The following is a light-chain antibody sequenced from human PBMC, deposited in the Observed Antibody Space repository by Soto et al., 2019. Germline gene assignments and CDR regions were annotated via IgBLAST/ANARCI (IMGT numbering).Light chain of an antibody. CDR1: SSDVGAYNY. J-gene: IGLJ2*01. CDR3: SSFAGTTTV. CDR2: EVS. V-gene: IGLV2-8*01. Sequence: QSVLSHPRSASGSPGQLVTISCTGTSSDVGAYNYVSWYQRHPGKGPKLMIYEVSKRTSGVPDRFSGSKSGNTASLTVSGLQAEDEAHYYCSSFAGTTTVFGGGTKVTXL.